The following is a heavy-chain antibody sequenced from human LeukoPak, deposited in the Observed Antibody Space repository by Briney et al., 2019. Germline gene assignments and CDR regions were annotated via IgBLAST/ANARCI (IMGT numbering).Heavy chain of an antibody. CDR2: ISAYNGNT. J-gene: IGHJ3*02. CDR3: ASSSTSWNDAFDS. V-gene: IGHV1-18*01. Sequence: GASVKVSCKASGYTFTSYGISWVRQAPGQGLEWMGWISAYNGNTNYAQKLQGRATMTTDTSTSTAFMELRSLRSDDTAVYYCASSSTSWNDAFDSWGQGTIVSSSS. D-gene: IGHD6-13*01. CDR1: GYTFTSYG.